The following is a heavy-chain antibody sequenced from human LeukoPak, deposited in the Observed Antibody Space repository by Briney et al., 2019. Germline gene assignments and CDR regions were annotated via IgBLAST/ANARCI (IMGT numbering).Heavy chain of an antibody. CDR1: GGSASSGSYY. Sequence: SETLSLTCTVSGGSASSGSYYWSWIRQPPGKGLEWIGYIYYSGSTNYNPSLKSRVAISVDTSKNQFSLKLSSVTAADTAVYYCARELGYSSSWYTLDYWGQGTLVTVSS. D-gene: IGHD6-13*01. J-gene: IGHJ4*02. CDR2: IYYSGST. CDR3: ARELGYSSSWYTLDY. V-gene: IGHV4-61*01.